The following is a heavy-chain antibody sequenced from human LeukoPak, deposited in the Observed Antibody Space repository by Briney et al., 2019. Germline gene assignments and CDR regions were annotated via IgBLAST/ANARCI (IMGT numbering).Heavy chain of an antibody. D-gene: IGHD2-21*02. CDR3: TRALAYCGGDCYSGDY. J-gene: IGHJ4*02. Sequence: PGGSLRLSCTASGFTFGDYAMSWFRQAPGKGLEGVGFIRRKAYGGTTGYAASVKGRFTISRDDSTSIAYLQMNSLKPEDTAVYYCTRALAYCGGDCYSGDYWGKGTLVTVSS. CDR1: GFTFGDYA. CDR2: IRRKAYGGTT. V-gene: IGHV3-49*03.